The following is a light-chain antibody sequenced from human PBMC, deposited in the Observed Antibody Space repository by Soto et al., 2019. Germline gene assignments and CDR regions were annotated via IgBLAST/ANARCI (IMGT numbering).Light chain of an antibody. CDR3: QQVNSYPLS. V-gene: IGKV1-9*01. J-gene: IGKJ4*01. CDR2: ATS. CDR1: QDISNY. Sequence: DIPLTQSPSFLSASVGDRVTITCRASQDISNYLAWYHQKPGKAPKFLLYATSTLQSGVPSRFSGSGSGTQFTLTFSSLQPEDFATYYCQQVNSYPLSFGGGTKVEIK.